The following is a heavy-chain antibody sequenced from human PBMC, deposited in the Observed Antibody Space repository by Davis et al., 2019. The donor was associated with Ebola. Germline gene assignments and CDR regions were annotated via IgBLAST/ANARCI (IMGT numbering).Heavy chain of an antibody. Sequence: SVTVSCKASGYTFTSYDINWVRQAPGQGLEWMGGIIPIFGTANYAQKFQGRVTITADESTSTAYMELSSLRSEDTAVYYCARDLEGSSWYICGMDVWGQGTTVTVSS. V-gene: IGHV1-69*13. CDR3: ARDLEGSSWYICGMDV. D-gene: IGHD6-13*01. CDR2: IIPIFGTA. CDR1: GYTFTSYD. J-gene: IGHJ6*02.